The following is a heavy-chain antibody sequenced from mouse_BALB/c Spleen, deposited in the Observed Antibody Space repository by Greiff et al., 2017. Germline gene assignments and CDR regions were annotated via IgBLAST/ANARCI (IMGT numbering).Heavy chain of an antibody. CDR1: GYTFTSYW. CDR2: INPSTGYT. J-gene: IGHJ4*01. Sequence: VQLQQSGAELAKPRASVKMSCKASGYTFTSYWMHWVKQRPGQGLEWIGYINPSTGYTEYNQKFKDKATLTADKSSSTAYMQLSSLTSEDSAVYYCARSRSSGYYYAMDYWGQGTSVTVSS. CDR3: ARSRSSGYYYAMDY. V-gene: IGHV1-7*01. D-gene: IGHD3-1*01.